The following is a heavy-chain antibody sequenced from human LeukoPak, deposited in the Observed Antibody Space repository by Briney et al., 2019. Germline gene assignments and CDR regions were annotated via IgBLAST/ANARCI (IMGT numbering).Heavy chain of an antibody. CDR3: ARDLEDSSPFGAFDM. D-gene: IGHD3-22*01. CDR1: GFMISSYA. CDR2: ISDDAGST. J-gene: IGHJ3*02. V-gene: IGHV3-23*01. Sequence: GGSLRLSCAASGFMISSYAMSWVRQAPGKGLEWVSTISDDAGSTSYADSVMGRFTISRDNSKNTLYLQVNSLRAEDTAVYYCARDLEDSSPFGAFDMWGQGTMVTVSS.